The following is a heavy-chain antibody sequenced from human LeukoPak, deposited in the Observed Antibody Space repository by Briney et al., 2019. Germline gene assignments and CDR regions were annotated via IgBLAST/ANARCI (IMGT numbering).Heavy chain of an antibody. CDR1: GGSITSYY. D-gene: IGHD1-26*01. V-gene: IGHV4-59*01. CDR3: ASTGDRLVGVVDY. CDR2: IYYSGST. J-gene: IGHJ4*02. Sequence: SETLSLTCTVSGGSITSYYWSWIRQPPGKGLEWIGYIYYSGSTNYNPSLKSRVTISVDTSKNQFSLKLSSVTAADTAVYYCASTGDRLVGVVDYWGQGTLVTVSS.